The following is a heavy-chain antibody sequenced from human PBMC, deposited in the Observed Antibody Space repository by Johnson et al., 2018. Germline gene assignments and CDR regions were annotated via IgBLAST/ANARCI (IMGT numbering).Heavy chain of an antibody. D-gene: IGHD6-13*01. CDR1: GGTFSSYA. V-gene: IGHV1-69*12. CDR3: ARARTYSSPLHYYYGMDV. J-gene: IGHJ6*02. Sequence: QVQLVQSGAEVKKPGSSVKVSCKASGGTFSSYAISWVRQAPGQGLEWMGGIIPIFGTANYAQKFKVRVTITADESTSTAAMALSSKGNEDTAGYYCARARTYSSPLHYYYGMDVWGQGTTVTVSS. CDR2: IIPIFGTA.